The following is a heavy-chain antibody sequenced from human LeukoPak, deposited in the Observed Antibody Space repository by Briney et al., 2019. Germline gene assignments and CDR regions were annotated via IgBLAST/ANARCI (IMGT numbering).Heavy chain of an antibody. CDR3: ARDRPRTDAWYEGRDY. V-gene: IGHV1-2*02. J-gene: IGHJ4*02. Sequence: ASVKVSCKASGYTFTGYYMHWVRQAPGQGLEWMGWINPNSGDTNYAQKFQGRVTMTSDTSISTAYMELNRLTYDDTAVYYCARDRPRTDAWYEGRDYWGQGTLVTVSS. CDR1: GYTFTGYY. CDR2: INPNSGDT. D-gene: IGHD6-13*01.